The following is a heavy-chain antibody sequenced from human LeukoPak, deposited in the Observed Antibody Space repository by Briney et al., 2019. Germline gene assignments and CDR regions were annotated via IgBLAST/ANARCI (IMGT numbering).Heavy chain of an antibody. V-gene: IGHV3-64*01. J-gene: IGHJ3*02. D-gene: IGHD3-22*01. CDR1: GFTFSSYA. CDR2: ISSNGGST. Sequence: GGSLRLSCAASGFTFSSYAMHWVRQAPGKGLEYVSAISSNGGSTYYANSVKGRFTISRDNSKNTLYLQMGSLRAEDMAVYYCASSWFDAFDIWGQGTMVTVSS. CDR3: ASSWFDAFDI.